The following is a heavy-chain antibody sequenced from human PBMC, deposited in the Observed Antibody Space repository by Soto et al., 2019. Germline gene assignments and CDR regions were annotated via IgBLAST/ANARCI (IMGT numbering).Heavy chain of an antibody. CDR2: INPNSGGT. CDR3: ARGITIFGVVIPRFDP. J-gene: IGHJ5*02. Sequence: ASVKVSCKVSGYTFTGYYMHWVRQAPGQGLEWMGWINPNSGGTNYAQKFQGRVTMTRDTSISTAYMELSRLRSDDTAVYYCARGITIFGVVIPRFDPWGQGTLDTVSS. CDR1: GYTFTGYY. D-gene: IGHD3-3*01. V-gene: IGHV1-2*02.